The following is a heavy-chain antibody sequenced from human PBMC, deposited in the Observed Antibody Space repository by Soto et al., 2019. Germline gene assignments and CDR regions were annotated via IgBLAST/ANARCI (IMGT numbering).Heavy chain of an antibody. CDR3: ARGAIASAGYNWFDP. D-gene: IGHD6-13*01. Sequence: PGGSLRLSCAASGFTFSSYDMHWVRQATGKGLEWVSAIGTAGDTYYPGSVKGRLTISRENAKNSLYLQMNSLRAEDTAVYYCARGAIASAGYNWFDPWGQGTLVTVSS. CDR1: GFTFSSYD. V-gene: IGHV3-13*01. CDR2: IGTAGDT. J-gene: IGHJ5*02.